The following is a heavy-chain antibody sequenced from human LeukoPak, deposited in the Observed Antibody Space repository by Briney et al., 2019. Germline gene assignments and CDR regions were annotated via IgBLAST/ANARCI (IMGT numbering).Heavy chain of an antibody. CDR2: IYTSGTI. V-gene: IGHV4-4*07. J-gene: IGHJ5*02. Sequence: SETLSLTCTVSGGSISSYNWSWIRPPAGTAREWIGRIYTSGTITYNPSLKSRVTMSVDTSKNQFSLKLSSVTAADTAVYYCARDSGTTGEVKFDPWGQGTLVTVSS. CDR3: ARDSGTTGEVKFDP. CDR1: GGSISSYN. D-gene: IGHD3-10*01.